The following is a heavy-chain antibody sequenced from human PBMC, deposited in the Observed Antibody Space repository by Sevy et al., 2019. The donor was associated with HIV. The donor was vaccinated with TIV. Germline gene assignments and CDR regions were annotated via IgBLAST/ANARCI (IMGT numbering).Heavy chain of an antibody. CDR1: GFTFSSYA. CDR3: ARDLFSSSWYSDY. V-gene: IGHV3-30-3*01. J-gene: IGHJ4*02. D-gene: IGHD6-13*01. Sequence: GGSLRLSCAASGFTFSSYAMHWVRQAPGKGLEWVAVISYDGSNKYYADSVKGRFTISRDNSKNTLYLQMNSLRAEDTAVYYCARDLFSSSWYSDYWGQGTLVTASS. CDR2: ISYDGSNK.